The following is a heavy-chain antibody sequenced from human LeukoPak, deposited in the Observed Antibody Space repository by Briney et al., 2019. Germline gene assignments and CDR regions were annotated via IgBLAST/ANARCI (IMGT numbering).Heavy chain of an antibody. J-gene: IGHJ6*03. D-gene: IGHD3-9*01. CDR3: ARERVGPRSYDSLTGYYEYREPYYMDV. V-gene: IGHV1-69*06. Sequence: ASVKASCKASGGTFSSYAISWVRQAPGQGLEWMGGIIPICGAANYAQKFRGRVTITADKSTSTAYMELSSVRSEDTAVDYCARERVGPRSYDSLTGYYEYREPYYMDVWGKGTTVTISS. CDR1: GGTFSSYA. CDR2: IIPICGAA.